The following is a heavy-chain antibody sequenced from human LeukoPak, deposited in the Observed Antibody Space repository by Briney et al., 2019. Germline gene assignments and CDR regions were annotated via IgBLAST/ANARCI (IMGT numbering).Heavy chain of an antibody. Sequence: GGSLRLSCAASGFTFDDYAMHWVRQAPGKGLEWVSGISWNSGSIGYADSVKGRFTISRDNAKNSLYLQMNSLRAEDTALYYCAKGSPYYYDSSGYHWYFDLWGRGTLVTVSS. J-gene: IGHJ2*01. D-gene: IGHD3-22*01. CDR1: GFTFDDYA. CDR2: ISWNSGSI. V-gene: IGHV3-9*01. CDR3: AKGSPYYYDSSGYHWYFDL.